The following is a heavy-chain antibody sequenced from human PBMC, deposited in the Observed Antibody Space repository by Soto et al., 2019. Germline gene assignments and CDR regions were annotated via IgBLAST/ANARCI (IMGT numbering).Heavy chain of an antibody. D-gene: IGHD3-3*01. V-gene: IGHV3-7*05. Sequence: EVQLVESGGGLVQPGGCLRLSCAASECTFSNYWMSWVRQAPGKGLEWVAIIKQDGSEKYYVDSVKGRFTISRDNAKNSLYLQMDSLRAEDTAVYYCARGGRSGDSWGQGTLVTVSS. CDR1: ECTFSNYW. CDR3: ARGGRSGDS. J-gene: IGHJ4*02. CDR2: IKQDGSEK.